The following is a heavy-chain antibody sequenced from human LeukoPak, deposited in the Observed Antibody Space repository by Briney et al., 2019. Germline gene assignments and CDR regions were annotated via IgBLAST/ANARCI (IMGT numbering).Heavy chain of an antibody. V-gene: IGHV3-49*04. J-gene: IGHJ3*02. CDR2: IRSKAYGGTT. CDR3: TSSHYRDAFDS. CDR1: GFTFGDYA. D-gene: IGHD1-26*01. Sequence: GGSLRLSCTASGFTFGDYAMSWVRQAPGKGLEWVGFIRSKAYGGTTEYAGSVKGRFTISRDDSKSIAYLQMNSLKTEDTAVYYCTSSHYRDAFDSWGQRTMVTVSS.